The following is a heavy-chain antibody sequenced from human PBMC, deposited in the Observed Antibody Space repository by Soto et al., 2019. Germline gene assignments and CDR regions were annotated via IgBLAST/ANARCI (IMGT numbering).Heavy chain of an antibody. V-gene: IGHV3-64*01. CDR1: GFTFSKYG. CDR2: ITSNGGNT. D-gene: IGHD2-15*01. J-gene: IGHJ6*02. CDR3: ARGGLVYCSGGTCYGIDV. Sequence: EVQLVESGGGLVQPGGSLRLSCAVSGFTFSKYGMHWVRRAPGKGLEYVSGITSNGGNTHYANSVKGRFTISRDNSKNTLYLQMGSLRVEDMAMYYCARGGLVYCSGGTCYGIDVWGQGTTVTVSS.